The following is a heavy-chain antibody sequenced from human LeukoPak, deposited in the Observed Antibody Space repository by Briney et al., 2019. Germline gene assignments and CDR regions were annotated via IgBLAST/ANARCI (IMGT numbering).Heavy chain of an antibody. D-gene: IGHD6-13*01. CDR3: ARDGSSWSHDAFDI. Sequence: PSEILSLTCTVSGGSISSYYWSWIRQPAGKGLEWIGRIYTSGSTNYNPSLKRRVTMSVDTSKNQFSLKLSSVTAADTAVYYCARDGSSWSHDAFDIWGQGTMVTVSS. CDR2: IYTSGST. J-gene: IGHJ3*02. V-gene: IGHV4-4*07. CDR1: GGSISSYY.